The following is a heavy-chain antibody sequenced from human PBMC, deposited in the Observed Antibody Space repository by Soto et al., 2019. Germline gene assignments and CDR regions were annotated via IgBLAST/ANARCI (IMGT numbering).Heavy chain of an antibody. CDR2: LSFHGRDE. CDR3: ASDRFRGTYYLRGVTYFFEE. Sequence: PGGSLRLSCAASGFTFSGYAFHWVRQAPGKGLEWVALLSFHGRDESYVDSVKGRFTISRDNAKNSLYLQMNSLRAEDTAVYYCASDRFRGTYYLRGVTYFFEEWGQGAPVTVSS. J-gene: IGHJ4*02. D-gene: IGHD1-26*01. V-gene: IGHV3-30*04. CDR1: GFTFSGYA.